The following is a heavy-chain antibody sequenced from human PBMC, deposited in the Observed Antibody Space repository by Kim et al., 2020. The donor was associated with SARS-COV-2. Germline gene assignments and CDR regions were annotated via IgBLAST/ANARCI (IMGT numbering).Heavy chain of an antibody. V-gene: IGHV3-7*01. D-gene: IGHD6-13*01. CDR3: ARDYSD. CDR2: NEK. Sequence: NEKYDVESVKGRFTISGDNAKNSLYLQMNSLRAEEPAVYYCARDYSDWGQGTLVTVSS. J-gene: IGHJ4*02.